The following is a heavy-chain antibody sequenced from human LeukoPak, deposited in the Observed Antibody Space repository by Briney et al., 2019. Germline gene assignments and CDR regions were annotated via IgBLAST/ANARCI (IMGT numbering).Heavy chain of an antibody. CDR1: GYTFTSYY. CDR2: INPNSGGT. V-gene: IGHV1-2*02. J-gene: IGHJ6*03. Sequence: GASVKVSCKASGYTFTSYYMHWVRQAPGQGLEWMGWINPNSGGTNYAQKFQGRVTMTRDTSISTAYMELSRLRSDDTAVYYCARDLVLSAMSSPGYYYYYMDVWGKGTTVTVSS. D-gene: IGHD5-18*01. CDR3: ARDLVLSAMSSPGYYYYYMDV.